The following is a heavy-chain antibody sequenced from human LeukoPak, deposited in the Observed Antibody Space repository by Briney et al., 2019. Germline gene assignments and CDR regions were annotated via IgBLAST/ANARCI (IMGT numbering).Heavy chain of an antibody. D-gene: IGHD3-3*01. CDR2: ISGSGGST. V-gene: IGHV3-23*01. CDR3: AKAPSDYDFWSGSYFDY. Sequence: GGSLRLSCAASGFTFSSYAMSWVRQAPGKGLEWGSAISGSGGSTYYADSVKGRFTISRDNSKNTLYLQMNSLRAEDTAVYYCAKAPSDYDFWSGSYFDYWGQGTLVAVSS. CDR1: GFTFSSYA. J-gene: IGHJ4*02.